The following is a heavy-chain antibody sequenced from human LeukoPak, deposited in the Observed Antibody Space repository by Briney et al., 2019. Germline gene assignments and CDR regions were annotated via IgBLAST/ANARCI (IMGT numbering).Heavy chain of an antibody. CDR3: ARHGDSSGWYGYFDY. D-gene: IGHD6-19*01. V-gene: IGHV4-34*01. CDR2: INHSGST. J-gene: IGHJ4*02. CDR1: GGSFSGYY. Sequence: PSETLSLTCAVYGGSFSGYYWSWIRQPPGKGLEWIGEINHSGSTNYNPSLKSRVTISVDTPKNHFSLKLSSVTAADTAVYYCARHGDSSGWYGYFDYWGQGTLVTVSS.